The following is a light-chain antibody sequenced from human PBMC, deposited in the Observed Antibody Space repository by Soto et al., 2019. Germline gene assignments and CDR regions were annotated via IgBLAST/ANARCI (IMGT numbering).Light chain of an antibody. CDR3: QQSYSTPPWT. CDR1: QSISSY. J-gene: IGKJ1*01. CDR2: AAS. Sequence: DIQMTQSPSFVSASVGDRVTITCRASQSISSYLNWYQQKPGKAPKLLIYAASSLQSGVPSRFSGSGSGTDFTLTISSLQPEDFATYYCQQSYSTPPWTFGQGTKVDIK. V-gene: IGKV1-39*01.